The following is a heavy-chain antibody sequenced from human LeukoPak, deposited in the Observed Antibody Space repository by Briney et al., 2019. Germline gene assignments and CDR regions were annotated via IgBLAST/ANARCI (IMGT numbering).Heavy chain of an antibody. Sequence: PGGSLRLSCAASGFTVSSNYMSWVRQAPGKGLEWVSVIYSGGSTYYADSVKGRFTISRDNSKNTLYLQMNSLRAEDTAVYYCARVFAAAGTIDAFDIWGQGTMVTVSS. V-gene: IGHV3-53*01. CDR1: GFTVSSNY. D-gene: IGHD6-13*01. CDR3: ARVFAAAGTIDAFDI. CDR2: IYSGGST. J-gene: IGHJ3*02.